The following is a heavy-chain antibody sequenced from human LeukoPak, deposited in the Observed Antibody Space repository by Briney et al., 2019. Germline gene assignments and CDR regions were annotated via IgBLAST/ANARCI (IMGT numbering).Heavy chain of an antibody. J-gene: IGHJ4*02. V-gene: IGHV3-21*01. CDR3: ARGYSGYGSGDY. CDR1: GFTFSSYS. D-gene: IGHD5-12*01. CDR2: ISSSSSYI. Sequence: GGSLRLSCAASGFTFSSYSMNWVRQAPGKGLEWVSSISSSSSYIYYADSVKGRFTISRDNAKNSLYLQMNSLRAEDTAVYYCARGYSGYGSGDYWGQGTLVTVSS.